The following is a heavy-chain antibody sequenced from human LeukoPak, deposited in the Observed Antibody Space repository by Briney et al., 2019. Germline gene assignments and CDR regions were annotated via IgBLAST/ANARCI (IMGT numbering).Heavy chain of an antibody. CDR2: ISGSGGST. V-gene: IGHV3-23*01. CDR1: GFTFSSYA. CDR3: ATRRTIVVVPPAVYYYYMDV. Sequence: PGGSLRLSCAASGFTFSSYAMSWVRQAPGKGLEWVSAISGSGGSTYYADSVKGRFTISRDNSKNTLYLQMNSLRAEDTAVYYCATRRTIVVVPPAVYYYYMDVWGKGTTVTVSS. D-gene: IGHD2-2*01. J-gene: IGHJ6*03.